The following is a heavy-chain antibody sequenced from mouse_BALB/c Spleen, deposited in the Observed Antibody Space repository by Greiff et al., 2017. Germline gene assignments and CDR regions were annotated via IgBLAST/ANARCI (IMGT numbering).Heavy chain of an antibody. D-gene: IGHD2-4*01. CDR3: ARVVYYDYPLFAY. Sequence: VQLQQSGPELVKPGASVKIPCKASGYTFTDYNMDWVKQSHGKSLEWIGDINPNNGGTIYNQKFKGKATLTVDKSSSTAYMELRSLTSEDTAVYYCARVVYYDYPLFAYWGQGTLVTVSA. CDR1: GYTFTDYN. CDR2: INPNNGGT. J-gene: IGHJ3*01. V-gene: IGHV1-18*01.